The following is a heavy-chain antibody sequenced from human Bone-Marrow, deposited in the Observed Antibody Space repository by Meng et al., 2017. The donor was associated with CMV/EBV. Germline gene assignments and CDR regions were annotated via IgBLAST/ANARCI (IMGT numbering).Heavy chain of an antibody. CDR3: TPDTPPHWVFDH. J-gene: IGHJ4*02. CDR2: IKSITDGGTT. D-gene: IGHD7-27*01. Sequence: GGSLRLSCEASGFTFSKAWMSWVRQAVGKRLEWVGRIKSITDGGTTHYAAPVKDRFTISRDDSKNTLYLQMNSLKTEDTAVYYCTPDTPPHWVFDHWGQGTLVTGSS. CDR1: GFTFSKAW. V-gene: IGHV3-15*01.